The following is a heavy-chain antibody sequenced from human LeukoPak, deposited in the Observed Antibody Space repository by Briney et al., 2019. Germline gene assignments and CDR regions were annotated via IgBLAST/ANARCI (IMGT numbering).Heavy chain of an antibody. CDR2: IFSDGSNK. D-gene: IGHD6-13*01. Sequence: PGGSLRLSCAASGFTFSSIDMHWVRQAPGKGLEWVAVIFSDGSNKYYADSVKGRFTISRDNSKNTLYLQMNSLRAEDTAVYYCAKRSRASANFDYWGQGTLVTVSS. CDR3: AKRSRASANFDY. J-gene: IGHJ4*02. CDR1: GFTFSSID. V-gene: IGHV3-30*18.